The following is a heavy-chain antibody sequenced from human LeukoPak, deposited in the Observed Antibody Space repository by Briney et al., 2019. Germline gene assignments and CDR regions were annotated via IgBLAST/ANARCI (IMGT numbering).Heavy chain of an antibody. CDR2: IYYSGST. Sequence: SETLSLTCTVSGGSISSSSYYWGWIRQPPGKGLEWIGSIYYSGSTYYNPSLKSRVTISVDTSKNQFSLKLSSVTAADTAVYYCARGEDFMMPDYWGQGTLVTVSS. CDR1: GGSISSSSYY. D-gene: IGHD3-16*01. CDR3: ARGEDFMMPDY. J-gene: IGHJ4*02. V-gene: IGHV4-39*01.